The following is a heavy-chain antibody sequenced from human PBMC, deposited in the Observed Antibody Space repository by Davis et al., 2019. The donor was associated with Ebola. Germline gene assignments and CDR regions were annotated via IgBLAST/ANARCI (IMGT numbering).Heavy chain of an antibody. CDR1: GFTFSNYG. D-gene: IGHD5/OR15-5a*01. CDR2: FGGLDGGT. V-gene: IGHV3-23*01. Sequence: GESLKISCAASGFTFSNYGLSWVRQAPGKGLEWVSTFGGLDGGTYYADSVKGRFTISRDNSKNTLDLEMNSLRAEDTAIYYCVRYPKGDTSVFDYWGQGTRVTVSS. CDR3: VRYPKGDTSVFDY. J-gene: IGHJ4*02.